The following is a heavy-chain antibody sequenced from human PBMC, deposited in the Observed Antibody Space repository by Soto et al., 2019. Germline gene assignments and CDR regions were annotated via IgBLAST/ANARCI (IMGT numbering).Heavy chain of an antibody. CDR1: GGSISSGGYY. CDR2: IYYSGST. D-gene: IGHD2-8*02. CDR3: ASGSGRAPYYYYYGMDV. J-gene: IGHJ6*02. Sequence: SETLSLTCTVSGGSISSGGYYWSWIRQHPGKGLEWIGYIYYSGSTYYNPSLKSRVTISVDTSKNQFSLKLSSVTAADTVVYYCASGSGRAPYYYYYGMDVWGQGTTVTVSS. V-gene: IGHV4-31*03.